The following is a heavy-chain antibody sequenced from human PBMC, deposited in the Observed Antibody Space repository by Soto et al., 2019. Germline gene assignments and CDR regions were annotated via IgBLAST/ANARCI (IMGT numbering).Heavy chain of an antibody. V-gene: IGHV1-18*01. CDR2: ISAYNGNT. Sequence: QVQLVQSGAEVKKPGASVKVSFKASGYTLTRYGVSWVRQAPGQGLEWMGWISAYNGNTNYAQKLQGRVTMTTDTSTSTAYMERRSLRSDDPAVYYGAREPIDFWSGRHDYWGQGTLVTVSS. D-gene: IGHD3-3*01. CDR1: GYTLTRYG. CDR3: AREPIDFWSGRHDY. J-gene: IGHJ4*02.